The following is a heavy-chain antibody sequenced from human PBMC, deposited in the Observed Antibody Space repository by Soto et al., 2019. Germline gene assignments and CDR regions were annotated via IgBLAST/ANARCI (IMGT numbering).Heavy chain of an antibody. Sequence: PSETLSLTCTVSGASITSGSYYWSWIRQHPGKGLEYIGYIYYSGTTDYNPSLKSRVSISVDTSKNQFSLKMNSVSASDTAVYYCARWGDCSGGSCYLGFDFWGQGIMVTVSS. V-gene: IGHV4-31*03. CDR3: ARWGDCSGGSCYLGFDF. CDR1: GASITSGSYY. D-gene: IGHD2-15*01. CDR2: IYYSGTT. J-gene: IGHJ4*02.